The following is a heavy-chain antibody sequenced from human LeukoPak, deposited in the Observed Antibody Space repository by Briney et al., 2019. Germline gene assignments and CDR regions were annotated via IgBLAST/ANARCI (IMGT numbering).Heavy chain of an antibody. CDR3: TRRGDYADY. Sequence: PGGSLRLSCAASGFTFSTYAMSWVRRAPGKGQEWVSVISGSGGSTYYADSVKGRFTISRDNAKNTLYLQMNSLRAEDTAVYYCTRRGDYADYWGRGTLVTVSS. CDR2: ISGSGGST. CDR1: GFTFSTYA. V-gene: IGHV3-23*01. J-gene: IGHJ4*02. D-gene: IGHD4-17*01.